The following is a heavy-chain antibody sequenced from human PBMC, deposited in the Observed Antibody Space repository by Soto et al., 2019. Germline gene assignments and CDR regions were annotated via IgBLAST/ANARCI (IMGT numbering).Heavy chain of an antibody. D-gene: IGHD3-9*01. J-gene: IGHJ6*02. CDR3: ARARRYYDILTGGYYYYGMDV. Sequence: SGGSLRLSXAASGFTFSSYAMHGVRQAPGKGLEWVAVISYDGSNKYYADSVKGRFTISRDNSKNTLYLQMNSLRAEDTAVYYCARARRYYDILTGGYYYYGMDVWGQGTTVTVSS. CDR1: GFTFSSYA. V-gene: IGHV3-30-3*01. CDR2: ISYDGSNK.